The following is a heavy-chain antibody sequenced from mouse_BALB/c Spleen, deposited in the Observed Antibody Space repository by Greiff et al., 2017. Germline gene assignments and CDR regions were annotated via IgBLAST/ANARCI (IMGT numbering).Heavy chain of an antibody. CDR1: GYSFTSYW. CDR3: TRSEGDGYYPFAY. V-gene: IGHV1-5*01. D-gene: IGHD2-3*01. CDR2: IYPGNSDT. Sequence: VQLQQSGTVLARPGASVKMSCKASGYSFTSYWMHWVKQRPGQGLEWIGAIYPGNSDTSYNQKFKGKAKLTAVTSASTAYMELSSLTNEDSAVYYCTRSEGDGYYPFAYWGQGTLVTVSA. J-gene: IGHJ3*01.